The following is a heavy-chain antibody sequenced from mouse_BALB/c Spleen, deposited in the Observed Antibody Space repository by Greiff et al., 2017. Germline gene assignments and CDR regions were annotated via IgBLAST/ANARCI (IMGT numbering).Heavy chain of an antibody. CDR3: ARYGNYRAY. J-gene: IGHJ3*01. CDR2: INPSTGYT. V-gene: IGHV1-7*01. CDR1: GYTFTSYW. D-gene: IGHD2-1*01. Sequence: QVHVKQSGAELAKPGASVKMSCKASGYTFTSYWMHWVKQRPGQGLEWIGYINPSTGYTEYNQKFKDKATLTADKSSSTAYMQLSSLTSEDSAVYYCARYGNYRAYWGQGTLVTVSA.